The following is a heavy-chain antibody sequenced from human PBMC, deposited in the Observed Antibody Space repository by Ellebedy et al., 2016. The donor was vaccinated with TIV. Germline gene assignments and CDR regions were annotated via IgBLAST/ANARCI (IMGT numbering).Heavy chain of an antibody. Sequence: GGSLRLSXAASGFQFSTYWMSWVRQAPGKGLEWMGNIKEVGTHKNYVDSVRGRFTFSRDNAENSLYLQMDGLRAEDTAIYYCAREKIGGRADLDFWGRGTQVTVSS. CDR3: AREKIGGRADLDF. CDR1: GFQFSTYW. V-gene: IGHV3-7*03. D-gene: IGHD3-22*01. J-gene: IGHJ4*02. CDR2: IKEVGTHK.